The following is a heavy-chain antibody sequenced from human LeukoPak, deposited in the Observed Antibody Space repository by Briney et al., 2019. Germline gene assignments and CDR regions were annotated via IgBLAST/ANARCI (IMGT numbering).Heavy chain of an antibody. CDR3: ARMSVTDSSGYYHDY. J-gene: IGHJ4*02. Sequence: GESLKISCKGSGYSFTSYWIGWVRQMPGKGLERMGIIYPGDSDTRYSPSFQGQVTISADKSISTAYLQWSSLKASDTAMYYCARMSVTDSSGYYHDYWGQGTLVTVSS. CDR1: GYSFTSYW. CDR2: IYPGDSDT. V-gene: IGHV5-51*01. D-gene: IGHD3-22*01.